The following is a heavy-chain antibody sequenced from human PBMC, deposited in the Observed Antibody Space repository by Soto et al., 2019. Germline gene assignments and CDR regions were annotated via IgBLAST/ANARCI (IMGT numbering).Heavy chain of an antibody. CDR1: GFSLSTNGMC. CDR3: ARMGTSRYYMDV. D-gene: IGHD2-2*01. CDR2: IDWGADK. V-gene: IGHV2-70*11. Sequence: ESGPTLVNPSQTLTLTCTFSGFSLSTNGMCVSWIRQPPGKALEWLARIDWGADKYYNTSLRTRLTISKDTSKNQVVLTMTNMEPVDTATYYCARMGTSRYYMDVWGKGTTVTVSS. J-gene: IGHJ6*03.